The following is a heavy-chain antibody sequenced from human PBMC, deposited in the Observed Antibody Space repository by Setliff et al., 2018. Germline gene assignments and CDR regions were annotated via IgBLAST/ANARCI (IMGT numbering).Heavy chain of an antibody. D-gene: IGHD6-19*01. Sequence: PGGSLRLSCAASGFTFSSYAMHWVRQAPGKGLEWVAVISYDGSNKYYADSVKGRFTISRDNSKNTLYLQMNNLRVEDTARYYCVNHNPARRSPAGTALDSWGQGTLVTVSS. V-gene: IGHV3-30*04. CDR2: ISYDGSNK. CDR3: VNHNPARRSPAGTALDS. J-gene: IGHJ4*02. CDR1: GFTFSSYA.